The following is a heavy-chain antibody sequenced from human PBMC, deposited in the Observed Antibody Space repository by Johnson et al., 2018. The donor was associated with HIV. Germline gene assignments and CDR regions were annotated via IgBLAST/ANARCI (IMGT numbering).Heavy chain of an antibody. J-gene: IGHJ3*02. Sequence: VQLVESGGGLVQPGRSLRLSCAASGFTFDDYAMHWVRQAPGKGLEWVSGISWNSGSIGYADSVKGRFTISRDNAENSLYLQMNSLRAEDTAVYYCARDGGVAAAVGVVAFDIWGQGTMVTVSS. CDR3: ARDGGVAAAVGVVAFDI. CDR1: GFTFDDYA. D-gene: IGHD6-13*01. V-gene: IGHV3-9*01. CDR2: ISWNSGSI.